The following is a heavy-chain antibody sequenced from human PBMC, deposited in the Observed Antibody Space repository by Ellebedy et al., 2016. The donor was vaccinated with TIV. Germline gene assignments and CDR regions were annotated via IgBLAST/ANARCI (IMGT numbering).Heavy chain of an antibody. D-gene: IGHD3-3*01. CDR2: VYYSGSA. CDR3: ARELAAVTIYGMDV. V-gene: IGHV4-61*01. CDR1: GDSISTVNYY. J-gene: IGHJ6*02. Sequence: SETLSLXCVVSGDSISTVNYYWSWIRQPPGKRLEWIGYVYYSGSANYNPSLKRRVSISVDRSTNQFSLNMKSVTAADTAIYYCARELAAVTIYGMDVWGQGTTVTVSS.